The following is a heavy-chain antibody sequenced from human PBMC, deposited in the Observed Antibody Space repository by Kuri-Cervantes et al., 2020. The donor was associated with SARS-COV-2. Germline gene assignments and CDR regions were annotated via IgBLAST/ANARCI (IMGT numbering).Heavy chain of an antibody. CDR2: INSDGSST. D-gene: IGHD3-10*01. CDR3: ARDLAGGYGSGSEFDY. J-gene: IGHJ4*02. Sequence: GGSLRLSCSASGFTFGSYTMMWVRQAPGKGLEWVSRINSDGSSTSYADSVKGRFTISRDNAKNTLYLQMNSLRAEDTAVYYCARDLAGGYGSGSEFDYWGQGTLVTVSS. CDR1: GFTFGSYT. V-gene: IGHV3-74*01.